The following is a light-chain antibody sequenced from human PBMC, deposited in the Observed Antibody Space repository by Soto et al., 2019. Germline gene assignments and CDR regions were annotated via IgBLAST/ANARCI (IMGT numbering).Light chain of an antibody. V-gene: IGLV2-8*01. CDR2: EVT. Sequence: QSALTQPPSASGSPGQSVTISCTGSSSDVGDYNLVSWYQQHPGKAPKLIIYEVTKRPSGVPDRFSGSKSGNTASLTVSGLQAEDEADYYCSSYAGSKGVFGGGTQLTVL. CDR1: SSDVGDYNL. CDR3: SSYAGSKGV. J-gene: IGLJ7*01.